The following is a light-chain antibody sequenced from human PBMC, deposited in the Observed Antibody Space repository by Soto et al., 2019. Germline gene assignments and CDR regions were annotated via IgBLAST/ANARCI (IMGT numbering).Light chain of an antibody. CDR2: DIR. V-gene: IGLV2-14*03. CDR1: SSDVGGYKY. Sequence: QSALTQPASVSGSPGQSITISCTGTSSDVGGYKYVSWYQQHPGKAPKLMIYDIRNRPSGVSNRFSGSKSGHTASLTISGLQPEDEADYYCSSYTSSSTRVFGTGTKLTVL. J-gene: IGLJ1*01. CDR3: SSYTSSSTRV.